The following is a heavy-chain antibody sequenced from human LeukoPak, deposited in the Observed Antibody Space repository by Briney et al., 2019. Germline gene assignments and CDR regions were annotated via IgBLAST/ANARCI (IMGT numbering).Heavy chain of an antibody. V-gene: IGHV3-7*01. J-gene: IGHJ3*02. Sequence: GGSLRLSCAASGFTFSSYWMSWVRQAPGKGLEWVANIKQDGSEKYYVDSVKGRFTISRDNAKNSLYLQMNSLRAEDTAVYYCARVPQGDILTGFSPGIAFDIWGQGTMVTVSS. D-gene: IGHD3-9*01. CDR2: IKQDGSEK. CDR3: ARVPQGDILTGFSPGIAFDI. CDR1: GFTFSSYW.